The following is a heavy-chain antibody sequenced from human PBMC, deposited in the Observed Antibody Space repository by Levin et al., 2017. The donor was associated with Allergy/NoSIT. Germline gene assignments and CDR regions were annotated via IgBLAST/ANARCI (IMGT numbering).Heavy chain of an antibody. CDR2: IIPILGTP. D-gene: IGHD1-26*01. CDR3: ATTMVGANNGLDV. J-gene: IGHJ6*02. CDR1: GGTFRAYA. V-gene: IGHV1-69*01. Sequence: GGSLRLSCKASGGTFRAYAFTWVRQAPGQGLEWMGGIIPILGTPNYAQKNQGRVTILADESTSTAYMELTNLTSEDTAVYYCATTMVGANNGLDVWGQGTTVTVSS.